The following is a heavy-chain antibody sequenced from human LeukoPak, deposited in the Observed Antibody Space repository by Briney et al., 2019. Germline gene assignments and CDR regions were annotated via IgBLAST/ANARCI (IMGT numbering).Heavy chain of an antibody. Sequence: GGSLRLSCAASGFTFSSYAMYWVRQTPGKGLEWVSVIYSGGSTYYADSVKGRFTISRHNSKNTLYLQMNSLRAEDTAVYYCARVTYYYDSSGYYSNDAFDIWGQGTMVTVSS. D-gene: IGHD3-22*01. J-gene: IGHJ3*02. V-gene: IGHV3-53*04. CDR3: ARVTYYYDSSGYYSNDAFDI. CDR2: IYSGGST. CDR1: GFTFSSYA.